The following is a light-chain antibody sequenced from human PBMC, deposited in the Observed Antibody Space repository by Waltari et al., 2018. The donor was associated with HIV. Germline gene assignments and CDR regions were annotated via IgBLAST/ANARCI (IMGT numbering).Light chain of an antibody. J-gene: IGKJ2*03. CDR1: QSISTY. V-gene: IGKV1-39*01. Sequence: DIQMTQSPSSLSASVGDRVTITCRASQSISTYLNWYQQKPGKAPKLLIFAASNLQSGVPSRFSGSGSGTDFTLIISSLQPEDFASYYCQQSYSSPRSFGQGTKLEIK. CDR2: AAS. CDR3: QQSYSSPRS.